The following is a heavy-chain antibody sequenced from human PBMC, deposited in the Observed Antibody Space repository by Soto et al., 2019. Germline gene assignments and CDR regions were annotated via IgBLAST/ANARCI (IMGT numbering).Heavy chain of an antibody. Sequence: QIPLVQSGAEVKKPGASVKVSCKDSGYTFSCYHITWVRQAPGQGLEWMGWMRASTGNKNYEQNPQRRVTMTTDPATCTAYIELRSLRSDDTAVYYCSRDLPTVDYWGQGTLVTVAS. J-gene: IGHJ4*02. CDR1: GYTFSCYH. CDR2: MRASTGNK. CDR3: SRDLPTVDY. V-gene: IGHV1-18*01.